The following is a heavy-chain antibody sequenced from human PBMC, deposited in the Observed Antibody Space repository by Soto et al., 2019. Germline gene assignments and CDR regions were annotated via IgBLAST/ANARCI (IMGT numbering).Heavy chain of an antibody. J-gene: IGHJ4*02. CDR1: GFTFISYA. V-gene: IGHV3-23*01. CDR3: AKDPAVVPAATFDS. CDR2: LSNSGDRT. Sequence: LRLSCAASGFTFISYAMNWVRQAPGKGLEWVSGLSNSGDRTYYADSVKGRFTISRDNSKNTLYLQMNSLRADDTALYYCAKDPAVVPAATFDSWGQGTLVTVS. D-gene: IGHD2-2*01.